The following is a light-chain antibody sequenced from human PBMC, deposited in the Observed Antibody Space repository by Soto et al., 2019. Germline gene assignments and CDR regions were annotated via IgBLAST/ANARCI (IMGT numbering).Light chain of an antibody. Sequence: LTQSRANMSIPPGERATLSCRASLSVSSNLAWHQHKPGQPNSLLIDDTSYRATGIPASFSGSCAAKDFTITSSSLAHEDVAVYYRHQRKSWPRTFGQGTKVDI. CDR2: DTS. CDR1: LSVSSN. V-gene: IGKV3-11*01. CDR3: HQRKSWPRT. J-gene: IGKJ1*01.